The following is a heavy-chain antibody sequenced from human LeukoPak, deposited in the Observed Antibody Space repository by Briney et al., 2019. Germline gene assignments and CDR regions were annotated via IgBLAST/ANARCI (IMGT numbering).Heavy chain of an antibody. CDR2: IYPGDSDT. J-gene: IGHJ4*02. D-gene: IGHD1-26*01. Sequence: GESLKISCKTSGYIFTTYWIGWVRQMPGKGLEWMGIIYPGDSDTRYNPSFQDQVTISADKSVSTTYLQWSSLKASDTAIYYCARQGYSETREICDSWGQGTLVTVSS. CDR1: GYIFTTYW. V-gene: IGHV5-51*01. CDR3: ARQGYSETREICDS.